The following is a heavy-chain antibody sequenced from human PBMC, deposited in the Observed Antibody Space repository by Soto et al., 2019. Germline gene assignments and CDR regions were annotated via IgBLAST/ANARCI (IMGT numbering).Heavy chain of an antibody. CDR1: GGTFRTSA. CDR3: ARDKDRLQLGGNYYYILDV. V-gene: IGHV1-69*12. D-gene: IGHD1-1*01. J-gene: IGHJ6*02. CDR2: IMPVFRRP. Sequence: QVQLVQSGAEVKKPGSSVKVSCKASGGTFRTSAISWVRQAPGQGLEWVGGIMPVFRRPKYAQNFQGRVTITADESTSTAYVELSSLRCDDTAVYYCARDKDRLQLGGNYYYILDVWGQGTAVTVSS.